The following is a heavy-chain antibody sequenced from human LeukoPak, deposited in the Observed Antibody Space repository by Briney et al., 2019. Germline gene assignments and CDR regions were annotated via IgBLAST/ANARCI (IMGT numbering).Heavy chain of an antibody. J-gene: IGHJ6*02. CDR2: ISSSSSTI. V-gene: IGHV3-48*04. D-gene: IGHD3-22*01. CDR3: AREYYYDSSGYPYYYYGMDV. Sequence: PGGSLRLSCAASGFTFSSYSMNWVRQAPGKGLEWVSYISSSSSTIYYADSVKGRFTISRDNAKNSLYLQMNSLRAEDTAVYYCAREYYYDSSGYPYYYYGMDVWGQGTTVTVSS. CDR1: GFTFSSYS.